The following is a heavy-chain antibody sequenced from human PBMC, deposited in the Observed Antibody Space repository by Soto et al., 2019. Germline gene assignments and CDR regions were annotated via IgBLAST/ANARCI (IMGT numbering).Heavy chain of an antibody. CDR3: AIWEQQLVFSCWFDP. J-gene: IGHJ5*02. CDR1: GYTFTSCG. Sequence: ASVKGPCKASGYTFTSCGISWVRQAPGQGLEWMGWISAYNGNTNYAQKLQGRVTMTTDTSTSTAYMELRSLRSDDTAVYYCAIWEQQLVFSCWFDPWGQGTLVTVSS. D-gene: IGHD6-13*01. CDR2: ISAYNGNT. V-gene: IGHV1-18*01.